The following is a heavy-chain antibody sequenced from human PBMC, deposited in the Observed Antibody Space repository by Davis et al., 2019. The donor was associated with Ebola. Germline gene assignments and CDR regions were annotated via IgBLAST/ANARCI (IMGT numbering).Heavy chain of an antibody. V-gene: IGHV3-23*01. Sequence: GGSLRLSCAASGFTFSSYAMSWVRQAPGKGLEWVSAISGIGCSTYYADSVKGRFTISRHNSKNTLYLQMNSLRAEDTAVYYCARVDYDFWSGYYTGNWFDPWGQGTLVTVSS. D-gene: IGHD3-3*01. CDR1: GFTFSSYA. CDR3: ARVDYDFWSGYYTGNWFDP. J-gene: IGHJ5*02. CDR2: ISGIGCST.